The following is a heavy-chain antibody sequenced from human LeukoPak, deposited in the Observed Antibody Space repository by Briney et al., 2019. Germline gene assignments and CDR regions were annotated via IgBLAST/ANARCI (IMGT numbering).Heavy chain of an antibody. CDR1: GFTFSSYW. J-gene: IGHJ4*02. Sequence: GGSLRLSCAASGFTFSSYWMSWVRQAPGKGLEWVANIKQDGSEKYYVDSVKGRFTISRDNAKNSLYLQMNSLRAEDTALYYCAKVSSIAVAGAFDYWGQGTLVTVSS. CDR2: IKQDGSEK. V-gene: IGHV3-7*03. CDR3: AKVSSIAVAGAFDY. D-gene: IGHD6-19*01.